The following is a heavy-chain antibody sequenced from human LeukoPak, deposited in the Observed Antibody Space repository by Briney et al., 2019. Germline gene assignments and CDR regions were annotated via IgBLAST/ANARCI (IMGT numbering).Heavy chain of an antibody. CDR2: IWYDGSNK. CDR3: ARRRVATIRYYYYYGMDV. Sequence: GGSLRLSCAASGFTFSSYGMHWVRQALGKGLEWVAVIWYDGSNKYYADSVKGRFTISRDNSKNTLYLQMNSLRAEDTAVYYCARRRVATIRYYYYYGMDVWGKGTTVTVSS. J-gene: IGHJ6*04. V-gene: IGHV3-33*01. CDR1: GFTFSSYG. D-gene: IGHD5-12*01.